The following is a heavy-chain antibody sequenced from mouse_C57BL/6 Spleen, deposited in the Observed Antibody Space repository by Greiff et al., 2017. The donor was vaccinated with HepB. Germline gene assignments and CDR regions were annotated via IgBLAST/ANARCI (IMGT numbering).Heavy chain of an antibody. V-gene: IGHV1-50*01. D-gene: IGHD1-1*01. CDR3: ARDSNYYGSSLYAMDY. CDR1: GYTFTSYW. J-gene: IGHJ4*01. Sequence: QVQLQQPGAELVKPGASVKLSCKASGYTFTSYWMQWVKQRPGQGLEWIGEIDPSDSYTNYNQKFKGKATLTVDTSSSTAYMQLSSLTSEDSAVYYCARDSNYYGSSLYAMDYWGQGTSVTVSS. CDR2: IDPSDSYT.